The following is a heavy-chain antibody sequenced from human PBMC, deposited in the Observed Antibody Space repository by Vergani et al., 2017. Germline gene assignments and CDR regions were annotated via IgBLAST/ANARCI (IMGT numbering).Heavy chain of an antibody. Sequence: QLQLQESGPGLVKPSETLSLTCTVSGGSISSSSYYWGWIRQPPGKGLEWIGSIYYSGSTYYNPSLKSRVTISVDTSKNQFSLKLSSVTAADTAVYYCARAHTIFGVVNDAFDIWGQGTMVTVSS. J-gene: IGHJ3*02. CDR1: GGSISSSSYY. V-gene: IGHV4-39*07. D-gene: IGHD3-3*01. CDR2: IYYSGST. CDR3: ARAHTIFGVVNDAFDI.